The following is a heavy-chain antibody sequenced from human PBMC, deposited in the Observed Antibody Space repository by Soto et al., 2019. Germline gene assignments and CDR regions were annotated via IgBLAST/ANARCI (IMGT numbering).Heavy chain of an antibody. CDR1: GFTFRNHA. D-gene: IGHD2-15*01. CDR3: ARGDREDILVVVGARPGEYGTDI. J-gene: IGHJ6*02. V-gene: IGHV3-30-3*01. CDR2: IPHEGSNA. Sequence: QVQLVESGGGVVQPGGSLRLSCAASGFTFRNHAMHWVRQAPGKGLESLAVIPHEGSNAFYRDSVKGRFTVSRDNSKNTLYLYMNSLRSEDTGVYYCARGDREDILVVVGARPGEYGTDIWGQGTTVIVSS.